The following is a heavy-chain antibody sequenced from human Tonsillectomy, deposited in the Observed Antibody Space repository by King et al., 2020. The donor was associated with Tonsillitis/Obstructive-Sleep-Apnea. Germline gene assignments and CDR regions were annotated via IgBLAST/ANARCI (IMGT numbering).Heavy chain of an antibody. CDR1: GFTFSSYG. Sequence: VQLVESGGGVVQPGRSLRLSCAASGFTFSSYGMHWVRQAPGKGLEWVAVIWYAGSTKYYADSVKGRFTNSRDNSKNTLYLQMNSLRAEDTAVYYCARDYEGDYFDYWGQGTLVTVSS. CDR2: IWYAGSTK. V-gene: IGHV3-33*01. J-gene: IGHJ4*02. CDR3: ARDYEGDYFDY. D-gene: IGHD5-12*01.